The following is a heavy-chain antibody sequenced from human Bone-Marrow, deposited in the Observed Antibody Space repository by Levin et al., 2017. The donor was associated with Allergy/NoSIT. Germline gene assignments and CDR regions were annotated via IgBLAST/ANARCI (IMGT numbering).Heavy chain of an antibody. J-gene: IGHJ6*02. CDR3: ATKVNVYDFWSGYFVGAPKHYYYYYGMDV. CDR2: FDPEDGET. D-gene: IGHD3-3*01. Sequence: GASVKVSCKVSGYTLTELSMHWVRQAPGKGLEWMGGFDPEDGETIYAQKFQGRVTMTEDTSTDTAYMELSSLRSEDTAVYYCATKVNVYDFWSGYFVGAPKHYYYYYGMDVWGQGTTVTVSS. CDR1: GYTLTELS. V-gene: IGHV1-24*01.